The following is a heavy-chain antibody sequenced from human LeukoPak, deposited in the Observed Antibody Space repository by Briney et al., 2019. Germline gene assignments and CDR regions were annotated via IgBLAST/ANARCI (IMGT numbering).Heavy chain of an antibody. D-gene: IGHD1-26*01. CDR3: ARGTGSSWFDP. CDR1: GYTFTAYY. V-gene: IGHV1-2*02. Sequence: GASVKVSCKASGYTFTAYYIHWVRQAPGQGLEWMGWLNTNGGGTKCAQNFQGRVTITRDTSINTAYMELSGLRSDDTAVYYCARGTGSSWFDPWGQGTLVTVSS. J-gene: IGHJ5*02. CDR2: LNTNGGGT.